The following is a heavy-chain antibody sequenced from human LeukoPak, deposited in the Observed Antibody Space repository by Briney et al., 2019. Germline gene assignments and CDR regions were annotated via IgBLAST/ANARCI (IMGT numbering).Heavy chain of an antibody. CDR3: ARAPYSKDAFDI. V-gene: IGHV4-4*07. Sequence: SETLSLTCTVSGGSISSYYWSWVRQPAGKGLEWIGRIYTSGSTNYNPSLKSRVTMSVDTSKNHFSLKLSSVTAADTAVYYCARAPYSKDAFDIWGQGTMVTVSS. CDR2: IYTSGST. CDR1: GGSISSYY. J-gene: IGHJ3*02. D-gene: IGHD2-15*01.